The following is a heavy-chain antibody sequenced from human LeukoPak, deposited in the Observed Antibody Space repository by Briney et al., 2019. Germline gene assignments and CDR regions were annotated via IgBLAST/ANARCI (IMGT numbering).Heavy chain of an antibody. V-gene: IGHV4-34*01. J-gene: IGHJ6*03. Sequence: SETLSLTCAVYGGSFSGYYWSWILQPPGKGLEWIGEINHSGSTNYNPSLKSRVTISVDTSKNQFSLKLSSVTAADTAVYYCARGVVVTALRQYYYYMDVWGKGTTVTVSS. D-gene: IGHD2-21*02. CDR3: ARGVVVTALRQYYYYMDV. CDR1: GGSFSGYY. CDR2: INHSGST.